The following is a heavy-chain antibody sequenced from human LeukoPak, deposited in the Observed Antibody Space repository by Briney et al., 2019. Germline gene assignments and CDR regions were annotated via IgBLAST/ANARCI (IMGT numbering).Heavy chain of an antibody. CDR2: IYTSGST. Sequence: KTSETLSLTCTVSGGSISSYYWSWIRQPAGKGLEWVGRIYTSGSTNYNPSLKSRVTMSVDTSKNQFSLKLSSVTAADTAVYYCARDPTYSMTTNWFDPWGQGTLVTVSS. CDR1: GGSISSYY. J-gene: IGHJ5*02. CDR3: ARDPTYSMTTNWFDP. D-gene: IGHD4-11*01. V-gene: IGHV4-4*07.